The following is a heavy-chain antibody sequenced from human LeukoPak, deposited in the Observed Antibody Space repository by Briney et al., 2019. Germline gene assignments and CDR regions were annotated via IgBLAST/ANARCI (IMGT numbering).Heavy chain of an antibody. Sequence: GGSLRLSCAASGFTVSSNYMSWVRQAPGKGLEWVSVIYSGGSTYYADSVKGRFTISRDNSKNTLYLQMNSLRAEDTAVYYCARGVWFGEPYFDYWGQGTLVTVSS. D-gene: IGHD3-10*01. J-gene: IGHJ4*02. CDR2: IYSGGST. CDR3: ARGVWFGEPYFDY. V-gene: IGHV3-53*01. CDR1: GFTVSSNY.